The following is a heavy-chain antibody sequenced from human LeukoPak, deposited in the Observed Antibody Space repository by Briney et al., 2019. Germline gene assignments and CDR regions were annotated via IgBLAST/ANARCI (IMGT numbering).Heavy chain of an antibody. CDR1: GFTFSSYA. CDR2: ISGSGGST. Sequence: PGGSLRLSCAASGFTFSSYAMSWVRQAPGKGLEWVSAISGSGGSTYYADSVKGRFTISRDNSKNTLYLQMSSLRAEDTAVYYCGKVQSPRVRGVIFLPDYWGQGTLVTVSS. J-gene: IGHJ4*02. D-gene: IGHD3-10*01. CDR3: GKVQSPRVRGVIFLPDY. V-gene: IGHV3-23*01.